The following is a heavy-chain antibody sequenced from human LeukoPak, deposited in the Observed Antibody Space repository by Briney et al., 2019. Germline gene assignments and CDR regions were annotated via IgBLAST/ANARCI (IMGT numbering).Heavy chain of an antibody. Sequence: GGSLRLFCDACGDTYRRYDMLWVRQAMGKGLELVFAIGTAGDPYYPGSVKGRFTISRENAKNSLYLQMNRLRAGDTAVYYCARGASDILTGSTGMDVCGKGTTVTVSS. V-gene: IGHV3-13*05. CDR2: IGTAGDP. D-gene: IGHD3-9*01. CDR1: GDTYRRYD. J-gene: IGHJ6*04. CDR3: ARGASDILTGSTGMDV.